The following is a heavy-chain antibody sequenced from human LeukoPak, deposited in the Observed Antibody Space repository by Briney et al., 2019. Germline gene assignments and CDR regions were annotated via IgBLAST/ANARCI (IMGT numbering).Heavy chain of an antibody. D-gene: IGHD3-9*01. J-gene: IGHJ6*02. Sequence: ASVKVSCKASGYTFTGYYMHWVRQAPGQGLEWMGWINPNSGGTNYARKFQGRVTMTRDTSISTAYMELSRLRSDDTAVYYCARDSNSLRYFDWLSQTYYYYGMDVWGQGTTVTVSS. V-gene: IGHV1-2*02. CDR3: ARDSNSLRYFDWLSQTYYYYGMDV. CDR2: INPNSGGT. CDR1: GYTFTGYY.